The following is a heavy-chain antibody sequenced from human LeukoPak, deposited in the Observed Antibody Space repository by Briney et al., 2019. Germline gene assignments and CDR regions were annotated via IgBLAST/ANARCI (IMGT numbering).Heavy chain of an antibody. CDR1: GFTFSSYA. V-gene: IGHV3-23*01. Sequence: GGSLRLSCAASGFTFSSYAMSWVRQAPGKGLEWVSAISGSGGSTYYADSVKGRFTISRDNSKNTLYLQMNSLRAEDTAVYYCAKAGCSSGWYELDWFDPWGQGTLVTVSS. J-gene: IGHJ5*02. CDR2: ISGSGGST. CDR3: AKAGCSSGWYELDWFDP. D-gene: IGHD6-19*01.